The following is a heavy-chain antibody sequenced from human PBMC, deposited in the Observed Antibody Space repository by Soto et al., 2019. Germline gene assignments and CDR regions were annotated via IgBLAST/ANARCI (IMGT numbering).Heavy chain of an antibody. V-gene: IGHV3-49*05. CDR1: GFTIGDHA. CDR2: IKSQAYGGTT. D-gene: IGHD6-13*01. J-gene: IGHJ4*02. CDR3: SSRSSWMYYFDF. Sequence: VHLVESGGGLVKPGQSLRLSCGPSGFTIGDHAVAWFRQAPGKGLEWLSLIKSQAYGGTTEYAASVKGRFTISRDDSKGLADLQMSSLKTEDTAIYYCSSRSSWMYYFDFWGQGTLVTVSS.